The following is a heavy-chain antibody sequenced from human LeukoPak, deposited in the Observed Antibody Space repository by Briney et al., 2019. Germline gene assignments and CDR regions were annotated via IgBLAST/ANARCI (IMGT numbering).Heavy chain of an antibody. CDR3: ARVTYYYDSSGYYYPINFDY. CDR1: GYTFTSYY. CDR2: INPSGGST. Sequence: ASVKVSCKASGYTFTSYYMHWVRQAPGQGLEWMGIINPSGGSTSYAQKFQGRVTMTRDTSTSTVYMELSSLRSEDTAVYYCARVTYYYDSSGYYYPINFDYWGQGTLVTVSS. J-gene: IGHJ4*02. D-gene: IGHD3-22*01. V-gene: IGHV1-46*01.